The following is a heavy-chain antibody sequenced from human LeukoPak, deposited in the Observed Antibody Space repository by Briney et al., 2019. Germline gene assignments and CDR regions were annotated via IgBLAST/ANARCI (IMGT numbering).Heavy chain of an antibody. Sequence: GSLRLSCAVSGITLSNYGMSWIRQTPEKGLEWMGHIHTSGASRYYPSLESRLTLSIDTSRNHLSLKLTSVTAADTAVYFCARLGSYHDFWGQGALVTVSS. CDR2: IHTSGAS. J-gene: IGHJ4*02. CDR1: GITLSNYG. CDR3: ARLGSYHDF. D-gene: IGHD1-26*01. V-gene: IGHV4-4*09.